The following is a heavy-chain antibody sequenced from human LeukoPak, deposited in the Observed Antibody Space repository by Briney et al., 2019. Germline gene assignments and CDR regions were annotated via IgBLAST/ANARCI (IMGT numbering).Heavy chain of an antibody. V-gene: IGHV4-61*01. Sequence: SETLSLTCTVSGGSVSSGTYYWTWIRQPPGKGLEWIAYISYNENTNYNPSLKSRLTISLDTSKNQFSLRLSSVTAADTAVYYCAREASLVRGIFITRYGLDVWGKGTTVTVSS. J-gene: IGHJ6*04. CDR2: ISYNENT. CDR1: GGSVSSGTYY. CDR3: AREASLVRGIFITRYGLDV. D-gene: IGHD3-10*01.